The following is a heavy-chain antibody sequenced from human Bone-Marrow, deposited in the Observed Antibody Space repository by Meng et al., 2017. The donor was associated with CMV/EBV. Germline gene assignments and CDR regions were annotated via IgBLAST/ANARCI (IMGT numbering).Heavy chain of an antibody. CDR2: ISAYNGNT. J-gene: IGHJ5*02. V-gene: IGHV1-18*01. D-gene: IGHD3-10*01. CDR1: GYTFTGYG. CDR3: ARVQSGLLWFGELSRNWFDP. Sequence: ASVKVSCKASGYTFTGYGISWVRQAPGQGLEWMGWISAYNGNTNYAQKLQGRVTMTTDTSTSTAYMELRSLRSDDTAVYYCARVQSGLLWFGELSRNWFDPWGQGPLVTVCS.